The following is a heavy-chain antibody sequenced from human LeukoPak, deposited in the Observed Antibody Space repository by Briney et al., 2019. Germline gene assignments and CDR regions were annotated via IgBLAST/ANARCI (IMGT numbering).Heavy chain of an antibody. CDR2: ISSSGSTI. CDR1: GFTFSVSW. Sequence: GGSLRLSCAASGFTFSVSWMSWVRQAPGKGLEWVSYISSSGSTIYYADSVKGRFTISRGNAKNSLYLQMNSLRAEDTAVYYCARDYYDSSGFYYFDYWGQGTLVTVSS. V-gene: IGHV3-11*04. CDR3: ARDYYDSSGFYYFDY. J-gene: IGHJ4*02. D-gene: IGHD3-22*01.